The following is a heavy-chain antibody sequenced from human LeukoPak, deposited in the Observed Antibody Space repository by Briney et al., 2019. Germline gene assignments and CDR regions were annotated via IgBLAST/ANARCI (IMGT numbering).Heavy chain of an antibody. J-gene: IGHJ1*01. CDR2: ISSSSSTI. CDR1: GFTFSSYS. V-gene: IGHV3-48*01. D-gene: IGHD4-23*01. CDR3: ARGGGTWAAEYFQH. Sequence: GGSLRLSCAASGFTFSSYSMNWVRQAPGKGLEWVSYISSSSSTIHYADSVKGRFTISRDNAENSLYLQMNSLRAEDTAVYYCARGGGTWAAEYFQHWGQGTLVTVSS.